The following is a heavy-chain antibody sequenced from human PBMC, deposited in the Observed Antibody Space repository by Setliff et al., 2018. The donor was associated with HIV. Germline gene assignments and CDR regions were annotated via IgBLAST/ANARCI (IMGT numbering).Heavy chain of an antibody. CDR3: ARAYEIADHYDY. CDR2: IWYDGSSK. J-gene: IGHJ4*02. D-gene: IGHD6-13*01. CDR1: GFTFSSYG. V-gene: IGHV3-33*01. Sequence: GGSLRLSCAASGFTFSSYGMHWVRQAPGKGLEWVAIIWYDGSSKYYADSVKGRFTISRDTSKDTLYLQMNSLRADDTAVYYCARAYEIADHYDYWGQGMLVTVSS.